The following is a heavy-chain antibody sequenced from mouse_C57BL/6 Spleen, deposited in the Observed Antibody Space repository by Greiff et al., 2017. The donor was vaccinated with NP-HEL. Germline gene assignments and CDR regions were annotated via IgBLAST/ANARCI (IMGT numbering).Heavy chain of an antibody. CDR2: INPSTGGT. CDR3: ALYYFDSSYSYAMDY. J-gene: IGHJ4*01. CDR1: GYSFTGYY. D-gene: IGHD1-1*01. Sequence: LKESGPELVKPGASVKISCKASGYSFTGYYMNWVKQSPEKSLEWIGEINPSTGGTTYNQKFKAKATLTVDKSSSTAYMQLKSLTSEDSAVYYCALYYFDSSYSYAMDYWGQGTSVTVSS. V-gene: IGHV1-42*01.